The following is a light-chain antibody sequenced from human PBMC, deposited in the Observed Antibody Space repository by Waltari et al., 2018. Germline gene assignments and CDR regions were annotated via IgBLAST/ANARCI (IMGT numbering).Light chain of an antibody. CDR3: QQYNNWPPGT. V-gene: IGKV3-15*01. CDR2: GAS. CDR1: QSVSSN. Sequence: EIVMTQSPAPLSVSPGERATLSCRASQSVSSNLAWYQQKPGQAPRLLSYGASTRATGIPARFSGSGSGTEFTLTISSMQSEDFAVYYCQQYNNWPPGTFGQGTKVEIK. J-gene: IGKJ1*01.